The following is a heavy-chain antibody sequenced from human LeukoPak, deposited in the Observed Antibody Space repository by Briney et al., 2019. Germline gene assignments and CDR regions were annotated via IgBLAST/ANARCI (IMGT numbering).Heavy chain of an antibody. CDR2: LYHDGGT. CDR3: AHGWASYGSGSSEYFDY. D-gene: IGHD3-10*01. CDR1: GFTVSSNY. V-gene: IGHV3-53*01. Sequence: PGGSLRLSCAASGFTVSSNYMSWVRQAPGKGLEWVSVLYHDGGTYYADSVKGRFTISRDNSKNTLYLQMNSLRAEDTAVYYCAHGWASYGSGSSEYFDYWGQGTLVTVSS. J-gene: IGHJ4*02.